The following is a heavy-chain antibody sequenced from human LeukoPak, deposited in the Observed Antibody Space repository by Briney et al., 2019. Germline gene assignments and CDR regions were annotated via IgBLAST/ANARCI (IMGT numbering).Heavy chain of an antibody. Sequence: SETLSLTCAVYGGSFSGYYRSWIRQPPGKGLEWIGEINHSGSTNYNPSLKSRVTISVDTSKNQFSLKLSSVTAADTAVYYCARGGYYDFWSGYYIDYWGQGTLVTVSS. CDR2: INHSGST. V-gene: IGHV4-34*01. D-gene: IGHD3-3*01. J-gene: IGHJ4*02. CDR3: ARGGYYDFWSGYYIDY. CDR1: GGSFSGYY.